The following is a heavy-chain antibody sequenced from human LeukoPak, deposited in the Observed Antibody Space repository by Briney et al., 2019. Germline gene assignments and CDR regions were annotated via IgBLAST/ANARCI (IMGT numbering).Heavy chain of an antibody. Sequence: GESLKISCKGSGYNFISWVRQMPGKGLEWMGGIDHSDSYATYNPSFQGHVTISGDKSINTAYLQWSSLKASDTAMYYCANLHYGSGSVSDFWGQGTLVTVSS. J-gene: IGHJ4*02. CDR2: IDHSDSYA. CDR1: GYNF. V-gene: IGHV5-10-1*01. CDR3: ANLHYGSGSVSDF. D-gene: IGHD3-10*01.